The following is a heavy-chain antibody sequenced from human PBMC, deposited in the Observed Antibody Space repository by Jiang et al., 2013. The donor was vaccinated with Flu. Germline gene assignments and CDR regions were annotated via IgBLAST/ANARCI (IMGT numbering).Heavy chain of an antibody. D-gene: IGHD3-22*01. J-gene: IGHJ4*02. CDR1: GGSIISYY. Sequence: TLSLICTVSGGSIISYYWSWLRQPAGKGLEWIGRIYTNGNTIYNPSLESRVTLSVDTSKNQFSLKLSSVTAADTAVYFCARDLHDDYYGPNAYYHFFDYWGQGTHVSVSS. CDR2: IYTNGNT. V-gene: IGHV4-4*07. CDR3: ARDLHDDYYGPNAYYHFFDY.